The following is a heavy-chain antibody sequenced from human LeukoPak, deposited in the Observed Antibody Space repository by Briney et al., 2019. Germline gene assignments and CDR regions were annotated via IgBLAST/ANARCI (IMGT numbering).Heavy chain of an antibody. Sequence: SETLSLTCTVSGGSISSHYWSWIRQPPGKGLEWIGYIYYSGSTNYNPSLKSRVTISVDTSKNQFSLKLSSVTAADTAVCYCAREEGNNWFDPWGQGTLVTVSS. CDR2: IYYSGST. CDR3: AREEGNNWFDP. CDR1: GGSISSHY. J-gene: IGHJ5*02. V-gene: IGHV4-59*11.